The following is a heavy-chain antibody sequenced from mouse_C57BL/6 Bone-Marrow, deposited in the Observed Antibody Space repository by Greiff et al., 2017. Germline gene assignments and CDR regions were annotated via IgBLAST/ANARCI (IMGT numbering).Heavy chain of an antibody. CDR2: IRNKANGYTT. J-gene: IGHJ4*01. D-gene: IGHD1-1*01. Sequence: EVKLMESGGGLVQPGGSLSLSCAASGFTFTDYYMSWVRQPPGKALEWLGFIRNKANGYTTEYSASVKGRFTISRDNSQSILYLQMNALRAEDSATYYCARYYGSSPMDYWGQGTSVTVSS. V-gene: IGHV7-3*01. CDR1: GFTFTDYY. CDR3: ARYYGSSPMDY.